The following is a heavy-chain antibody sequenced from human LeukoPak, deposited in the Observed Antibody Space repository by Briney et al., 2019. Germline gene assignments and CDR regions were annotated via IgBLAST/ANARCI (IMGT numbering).Heavy chain of an antibody. D-gene: IGHD3-22*01. CDR2: LYTGGGT. CDR3: ARGYYDSSFDY. CDR1: GFTVSSNH. J-gene: IGHJ4*02. Sequence: GGSLRLSCAASGFTVSSNHMSWVRQAPGKGLEWVSVLYTGGGTIYADSVKGRFTISRDNSKNTMYLQMNSLRAEDTAVYYCARGYYDSSFDYWGQGTLVTVSS. V-gene: IGHV3-66*01.